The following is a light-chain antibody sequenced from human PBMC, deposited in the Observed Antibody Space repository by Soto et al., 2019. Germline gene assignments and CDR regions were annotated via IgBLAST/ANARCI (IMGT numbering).Light chain of an antibody. CDR1: QSVSSN. V-gene: IGKV3-15*01. CDR3: PQYNNWPT. CDR2: GAS. J-gene: IGKJ1*01. Sequence: EKVMTQSPATLSVSPGERATLFCRASQSVSSNLACYQQKPGQTPRLRLFGASTRATGIPARFSGSGSGREFTLTITSLQSEDFPVYYCPQYNNWPTFGQGTKVEVK.